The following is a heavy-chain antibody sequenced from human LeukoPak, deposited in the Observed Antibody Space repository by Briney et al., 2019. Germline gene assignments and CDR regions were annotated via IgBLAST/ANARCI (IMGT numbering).Heavy chain of an antibody. J-gene: IGHJ4*02. CDR2: ISGSGGST. CDR3: AKPCPSNQYYDILTGYYDPHPIDY. Sequence: GGSLRLSCAASGFTFSIYAMSWVRQAPGKGLEWVSAISGSGGSTYYADSVKGRFTISRDNSKNTLYLQMNSLRAEDTAVYYCAKPCPSNQYYDILTGYYDPHPIDYWGQGTLVTVSS. CDR1: GFTFSIYA. V-gene: IGHV3-23*01. D-gene: IGHD3-9*01.